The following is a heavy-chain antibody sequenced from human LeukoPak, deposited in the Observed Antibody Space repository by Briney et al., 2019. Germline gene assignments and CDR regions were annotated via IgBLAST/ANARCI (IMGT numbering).Heavy chain of an antibody. V-gene: IGHV3-64*01. J-gene: IGHJ6*02. CDR2: ISSNGDST. CDR3: ARDSSITNYYYGMDV. Sequence: GGSLRLSCAASGFTFSSYAMHWVRQAPGKGLEYVSGISSNGDSTYYANSVKGRFTISRDNSKNTLYLQMGSLRADDMAVYYCARDSSITNYYYGMDVWGQGTTVTVSS. CDR1: GFTFSSYA. D-gene: IGHD2-2*01.